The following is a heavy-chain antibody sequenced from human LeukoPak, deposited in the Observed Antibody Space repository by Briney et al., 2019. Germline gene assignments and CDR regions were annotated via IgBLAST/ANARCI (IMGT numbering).Heavy chain of an antibody. J-gene: IGHJ5*02. CDR2: IYPGDSDT. D-gene: IGHD3-22*01. V-gene: IGHV5-51*01. CDR3: ARHVDDSSGYYYGSWFDP. CDR1: ENSFTSYW. Sequence: AESLKFSCKGCENSFTSYWTGGRRHTPGKVLGMVGIIYPGDSDTRKSPSLQGQVTISADKSISTAYLQWSSLKASDTAMYYCARHVDDSSGYYYGSWFDPWGQGTLVTVSS.